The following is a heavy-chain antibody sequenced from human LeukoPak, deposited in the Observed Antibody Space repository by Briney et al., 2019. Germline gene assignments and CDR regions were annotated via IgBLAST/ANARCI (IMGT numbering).Heavy chain of an antibody. CDR2: ISAYNGNT. J-gene: IGHJ3*02. CDR3: ARGDKLPCTTGTTCDSGEASGVFDI. CDR1: GYTFTSYG. Sequence: ASVKVSCKASGYTFTSYGISWVRQAPGQGLEWMGWISAYNGNTNYAQKLQGRVTMTTDTSTSTAYMELRSLRSDDTAVYYCARGDKLPCTTGTTCDSGEASGVFDIWGQGTMVTVSS. V-gene: IGHV1-18*01. D-gene: IGHD1-1*01.